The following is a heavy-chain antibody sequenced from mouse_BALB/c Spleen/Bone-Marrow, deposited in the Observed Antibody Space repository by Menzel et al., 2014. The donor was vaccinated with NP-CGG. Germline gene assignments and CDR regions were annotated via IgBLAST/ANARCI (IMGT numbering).Heavy chain of an antibody. J-gene: IGHJ1*01. CDR2: INNNGGST. CDR3: ARVYGWYFDV. D-gene: IGHD1-1*01. CDR1: GFTFSSYG. Sequence: DVMLEESGGGLVQPGGSLKLSCVASGFTFSSYGMSWVRQTPDKRLELVATINNNGGSTYYPDSVKGQFTISRDNAKNTLYLQMSSLKSEDTAMYYCARVYGWYFDVWGAATTVTVSS. V-gene: IGHV5-6-3*01.